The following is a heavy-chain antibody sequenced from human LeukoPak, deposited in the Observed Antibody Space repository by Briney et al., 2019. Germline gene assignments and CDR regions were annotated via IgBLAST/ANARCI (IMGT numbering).Heavy chain of an antibody. CDR3: ARDGAGSSLYMDV. CDR1: GFTFSSFW. Sequence: PGGSLRLSCAASGFTFSSFWMHWVRQAPGKGLVWVSRINSVGSRTSYADSVKGRFTISRDNAKNTLYLQMNSLRAEDTAVYYCARDGAGSSLYMDVWGKGTTVTVSS. V-gene: IGHV3-74*01. CDR2: INSVGSRT. J-gene: IGHJ6*03. D-gene: IGHD6-6*01.